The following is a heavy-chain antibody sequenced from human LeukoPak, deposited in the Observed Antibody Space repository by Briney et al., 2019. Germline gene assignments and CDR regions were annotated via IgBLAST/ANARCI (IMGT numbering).Heavy chain of an antibody. CDR2: IIPIFGTA. J-gene: IGHJ6*03. CDR1: GDTFSSYA. D-gene: IGHD3-3*01. CDR3: ARTYYNFWSGYSNYYYYYMDV. V-gene: IGHV1-69*05. Sequence: SVKVSCKASGDTFSSYAISWVRQAPGQGLEWMGRIIPIFGTANYEHKLQGRVTITTDESTSTHYMELSSLRAEDTAVYYCARTYYNFWSGYSNYYYYYMDVWGKGTTVTVSS.